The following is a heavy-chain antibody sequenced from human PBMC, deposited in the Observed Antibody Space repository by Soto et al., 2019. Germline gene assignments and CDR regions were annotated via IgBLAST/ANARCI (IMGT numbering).Heavy chain of an antibody. CDR2: ISSSSSYT. Sequence: PGGSLRLSCAASGFTFSSYAMSWVRQAPGKGLEWVSYISSSSSYTNYADSVKGRFTISRDNAKNSLYLQMNSLRAEDTAVYYCARDCSSTSCYAGFFSFVNWFDPWGQGTLVTVSS. J-gene: IGHJ5*02. CDR1: GFTFSSYA. CDR3: ARDCSSTSCYAGFFSFVNWFDP. V-gene: IGHV3-11*05. D-gene: IGHD2-2*01.